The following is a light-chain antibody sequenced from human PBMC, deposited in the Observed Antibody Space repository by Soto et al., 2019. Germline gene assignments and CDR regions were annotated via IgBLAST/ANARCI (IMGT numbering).Light chain of an antibody. CDR3: QVWDSDVLHHV. CDR1: NIGSKN. CDR2: DDD. J-gene: IGLJ1*01. Sequence: SYELAQSPSVSVAPGQTASITCGGNNIGSKNVHWFQQRPGQAPVLVVFDDDDRPSGIPDRFSGSNSGNTATLTISRVEAGDEADYYCQVWDSDVLHHVFGTGTKVTVL. V-gene: IGLV3-21*02.